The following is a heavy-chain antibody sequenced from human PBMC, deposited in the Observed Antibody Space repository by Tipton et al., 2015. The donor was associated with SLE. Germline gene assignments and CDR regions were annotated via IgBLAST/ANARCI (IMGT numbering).Heavy chain of an antibody. CDR3: ARRGSVGNFDF. J-gene: IGHJ4*02. D-gene: IGHD7-27*01. Sequence: TLSLTCTVSGGSISSDDYYGSWIRQHPGKGLEWIGHITYSGSTYYNPSLKSRVTVLVDTSKNHFSLKLSFATAADTAVYYCARRGSVGNFDFWGQGTLVTVSS. V-gene: IGHV4-31*03. CDR1: GGSISSDDYY. CDR2: ITYSGST.